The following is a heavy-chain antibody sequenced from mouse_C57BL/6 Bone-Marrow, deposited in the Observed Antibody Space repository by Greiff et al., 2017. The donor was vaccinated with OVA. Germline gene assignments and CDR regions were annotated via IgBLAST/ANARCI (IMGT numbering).Heavy chain of an antibody. V-gene: IGHV5-12*01. Sequence: EVQLVESGGGLVQPGGSLKLSCAASGFTFSDYYMYWVRQTPEKRLEWVAYISNGGGSTYYPDTVKGRFTISRDNAKNTLYLQMSRLKSEDTAMYYCARHELFYYAMDYWGQGTSVTVSS. CDR2: ISNGGGST. CDR3: ARHELFYYAMDY. J-gene: IGHJ4*01. CDR1: GFTFSDYY.